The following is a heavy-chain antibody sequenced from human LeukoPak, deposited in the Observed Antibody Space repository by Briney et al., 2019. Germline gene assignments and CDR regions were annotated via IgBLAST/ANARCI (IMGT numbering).Heavy chain of an antibody. J-gene: IGHJ4*02. V-gene: IGHV1-8*01. CDR3: ARGLPVGYGSGSYYAGAY. CDR1: GYTFTTYD. Sequence: ASVKVSCKASGYTFTTYDIHWVRQATGQGLEWMGWMNPHGGNTGYAQKFQGRVTMTRDTSISTAYMGVRSLKSEDTAVYYCARGLPVGYGSGSYYAGAYWGQGTLVTVSS. D-gene: IGHD3-10*01. CDR2: MNPHGGNT.